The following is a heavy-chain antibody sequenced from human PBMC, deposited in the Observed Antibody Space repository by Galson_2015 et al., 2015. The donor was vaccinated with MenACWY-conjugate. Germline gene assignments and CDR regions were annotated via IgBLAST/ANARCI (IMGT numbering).Heavy chain of an antibody. CDR2: ISTSSTNI. D-gene: IGHD2-2*01. CDR1: GFTFNNYD. J-gene: IGHJ4*02. V-gene: IGHV3-21*01. Sequence: SLRLSCATSGFTFNNYDMNWVRQAPGKGLEWVSSISTSSTNIYYADSVKGRFTISRDNAKNSVYLQMNSLRAEDTAVYFCARVVPSAMIPAFDYWGQGTLVTVSS. CDR3: ARVVPSAMIPAFDY.